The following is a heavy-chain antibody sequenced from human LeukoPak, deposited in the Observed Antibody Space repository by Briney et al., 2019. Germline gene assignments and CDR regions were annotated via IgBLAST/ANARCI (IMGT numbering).Heavy chain of an antibody. Sequence: PGGSLRLSCATSGFDFSSYSMNWVRQAPGKGLEWVSSISSSSSYIYYADSVKGRFTISRDNAKNSLYLQMNSLRAEDTAVYYCARVVLNGYYFDYWGQGTLVTVSS. J-gene: IGHJ4*02. D-gene: IGHD3-9*01. CDR1: GFDFSSYS. CDR2: ISSSSSYI. CDR3: ARVVLNGYYFDY. V-gene: IGHV3-21*01.